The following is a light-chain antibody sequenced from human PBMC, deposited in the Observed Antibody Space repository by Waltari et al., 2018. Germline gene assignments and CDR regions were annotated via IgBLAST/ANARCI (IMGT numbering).Light chain of an antibody. V-gene: IGLV3-19*01. Sequence: SSELTQDPAVSVALGQTVRITCQGASLRSYYASWYQQKPGQAPVLVIYGKNNRPSGIPDRFSGSSSGNTASLTITGAQAEDEADYYCNSRDSSGNVWVFGTGTKVTVL. J-gene: IGLJ1*01. CDR2: GKN. CDR1: SLRSYY. CDR3: NSRDSSGNVWV.